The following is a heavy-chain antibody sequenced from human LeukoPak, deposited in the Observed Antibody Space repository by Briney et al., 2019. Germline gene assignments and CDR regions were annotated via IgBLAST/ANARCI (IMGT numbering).Heavy chain of an antibody. J-gene: IGHJ3*02. CDR1: GDSISSGDYY. Sequence: SQTLSLTCTVSGDSISSGDYYWCWIRQPAGTGLEWIARIYTSGSTSYNPSLESRVTISLDTSKNQFSLKLSSVTAADTAVYYCARSRIVVVEDAFDIWGQGTMVTVSS. V-gene: IGHV4-61*02. D-gene: IGHD3-22*01. CDR3: ARSRIVVVEDAFDI. CDR2: IYTSGST.